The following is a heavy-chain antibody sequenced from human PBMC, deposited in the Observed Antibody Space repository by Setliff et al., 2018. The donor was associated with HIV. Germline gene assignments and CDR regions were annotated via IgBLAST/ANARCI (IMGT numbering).Heavy chain of an antibody. CDR2: IRRQAYGGTP. CDR1: GFSFGDYG. CDR3: TRDIGEAYYNFWDAYEYFDY. V-gene: IGHV3-49*04. D-gene: IGHD3-3*01. Sequence: PGGSLRLSCIASGFSFGDYGMTWVRQAPGKGLEWVGFIRRQAYGGTPKYAASVKGRFTISRDDSKSIAYLQMNSLKTEDTAVYYCTRDIGEAYYNFWDAYEYFDYWGQGTQVTVSS. J-gene: IGHJ4*02.